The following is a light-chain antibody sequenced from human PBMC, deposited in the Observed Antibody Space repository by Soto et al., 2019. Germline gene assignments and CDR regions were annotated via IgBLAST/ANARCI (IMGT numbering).Light chain of an antibody. Sequence: QSALTQPASVSGSPGQSITISCTGTSSDVGGQKLVSWYQQHPGKAPKVLLYEGSERPSGVSDRFSGSKSGNTASLTISGLQAEDEADYYGCSYAGSTTWVCGGGTKLTVL. V-gene: IGLV2-23*01. CDR2: EGS. J-gene: IGLJ3*02. CDR1: SSDVGGQKL. CDR3: CSYAGSTTWV.